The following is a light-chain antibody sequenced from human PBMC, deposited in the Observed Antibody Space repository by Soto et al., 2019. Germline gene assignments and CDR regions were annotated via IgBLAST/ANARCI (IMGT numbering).Light chain of an antibody. Sequence: EIVLTQSPGTLSLSPGERATLSCMASQTLTTRFLAWYQQKPGQAPRLRIYGASSRATGIPDRFSGSGYGTEYTLTISRLEPEDFAVYSCQQYADLPYTFGQGTTLEIK. CDR3: QQYADLPYT. CDR2: GAS. V-gene: IGKV3-20*01. CDR1: QTLTTRF. J-gene: IGKJ2*01.